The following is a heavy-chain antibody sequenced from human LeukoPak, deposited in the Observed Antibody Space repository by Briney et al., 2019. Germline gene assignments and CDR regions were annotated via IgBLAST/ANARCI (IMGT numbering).Heavy chain of an antibody. CDR2: ISGSGGST. CDR3: AKDRTPITMVRGALDY. CDR1: GFTFSSYS. J-gene: IGHJ4*02. V-gene: IGHV3-23*01. Sequence: PGGSLRLSCAASGFTFSSYSMSWVRQAPGKGLEWVSAISGSGGSTYYADSVKGRFTISRDNSKNTLYLQMNSLRAEDTAVYYCAKDRTPITMVRGALDYWGQGTLVTVSS. D-gene: IGHD3-10*01.